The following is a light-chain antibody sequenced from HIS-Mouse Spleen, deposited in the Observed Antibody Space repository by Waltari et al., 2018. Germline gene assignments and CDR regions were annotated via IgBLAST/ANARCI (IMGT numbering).Light chain of an antibody. CDR1: PGISSW. V-gene: IGKV1-12*01. CDR3: QQANSFLALT. CDR2: AAS. Sequence: DIQMTQSPSSVSASVGDRVTITCRASPGISSWLAWYQQKPGKAPKLLIYAASSLQSGFPSRFSGSGSGTDFTLTISSLQPEDFATYYCQQANSFLALTFGGGTKVEIK. J-gene: IGKJ4*01.